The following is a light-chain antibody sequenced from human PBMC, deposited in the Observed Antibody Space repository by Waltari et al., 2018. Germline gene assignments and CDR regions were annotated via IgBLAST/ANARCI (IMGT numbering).Light chain of an antibody. CDR1: SGHSSND. CDR2: VNSDGSH. CDR3: QTGGHGTWV. V-gene: IGLV4-69*01. J-gene: IGLJ3*02. Sequence: QLVVTQSPSASASLRASVKITCTMRSGHSSNDIVWLQPQPQKGPRYLMKVNSDGSHSRGDEIPDRFSGSSSGAERYLTISSLQSEDEADYYCQTGGHGTWVFGGGTKLTVL.